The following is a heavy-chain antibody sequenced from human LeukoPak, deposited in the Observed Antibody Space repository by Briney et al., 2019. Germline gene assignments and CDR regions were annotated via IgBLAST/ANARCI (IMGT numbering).Heavy chain of an antibody. V-gene: IGHV3-30*18. CDR2: ISYDGSNK. J-gene: IGHJ4*02. D-gene: IGHD2-15*01. CDR3: AKAPVTTCSGAYCYPFDY. CDR1: GFSFSSYG. Sequence: GGSLRLSCAASGFSFSSYGMHWVRQAPGKGLEWVAVISYDGSNKYYADSVKGRFTISRDNSKNTLYVQMNSLRAGDAAVYYCAKAPVTTCSGAYCYPFDYWSQGTLVTVSS.